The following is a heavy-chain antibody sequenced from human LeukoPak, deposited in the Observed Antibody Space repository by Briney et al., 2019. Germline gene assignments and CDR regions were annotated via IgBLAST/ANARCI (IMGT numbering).Heavy chain of an antibody. CDR2: IYPGDSDT. Sequence: GESLKISCKGSGYSFSNYWIGWVRQMPGKGLEWMGIIYPGDSDTRYSPSFQGQVTISADKSISTAYLQWSSLKASDIAMYYCAAAGSTSPDAFDIWGQGTMVTVSS. CDR3: AAAGSTSPDAFDI. CDR1: GYSFSNYW. D-gene: IGHD2-2*01. V-gene: IGHV5-51*01. J-gene: IGHJ3*02.